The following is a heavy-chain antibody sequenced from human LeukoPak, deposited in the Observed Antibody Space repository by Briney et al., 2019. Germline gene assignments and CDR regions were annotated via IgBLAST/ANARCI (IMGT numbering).Heavy chain of an antibody. V-gene: IGHV4-61*02. CDR3: ARGLYCGGDCYWFDY. J-gene: IGHJ4*02. D-gene: IGHD2-21*02. Sequence: SETLSLTCTVSGGSISSGSYYGSWIRQPAGKGLEWIGRIYTSGSTNYNPSLKSRVTISVDTSKNQFSLKLSSVTAADTAVYYCARGLYCGGDCYWFDYWGQGTLVTVSS. CDR2: IYTSGST. CDR1: GGSISSGSYY.